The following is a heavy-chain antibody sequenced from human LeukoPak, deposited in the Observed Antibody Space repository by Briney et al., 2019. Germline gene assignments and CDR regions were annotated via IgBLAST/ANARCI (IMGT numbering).Heavy chain of an antibody. CDR1: GFTFSSYG. Sequence: PGGSLRLSCAASGFTFSSYGMHWVRQAPGKGLEWVAVIWYDGSNKYYADSVKGRFTISRDNSKNTLYLQMNSLRAEDTAVYYCAKGGSSSVYYGMDVWGQGTTVTVSS. V-gene: IGHV3-33*06. D-gene: IGHD6-6*01. CDR2: IWYDGSNK. J-gene: IGHJ6*02. CDR3: AKGGSSSVYYGMDV.